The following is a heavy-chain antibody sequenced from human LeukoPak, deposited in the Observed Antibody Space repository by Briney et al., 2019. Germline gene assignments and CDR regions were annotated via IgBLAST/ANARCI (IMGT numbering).Heavy chain of an antibody. V-gene: IGHV4-39*01. J-gene: IGHJ5*02. D-gene: IGHD6-13*01. CDR2: IYYSGST. Sequence: SETLSLTCTVSGGSISSSSYYWGWIRQPPGKGLEWIGSIYYSGSTYYNPSLKSRVTISVDTSKNQFSLKLSSVTAADTAVYYCARGAGYSIYGWFDPWGQGTLVTVSS. CDR3: ARGAGYSIYGWFDP. CDR1: GGSISSSSYY.